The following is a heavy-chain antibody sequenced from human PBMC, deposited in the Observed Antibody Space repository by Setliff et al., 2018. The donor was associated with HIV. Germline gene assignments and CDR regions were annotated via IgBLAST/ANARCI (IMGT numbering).Heavy chain of an antibody. CDR3: ARDFVEGIAVTDWFDP. CDR2: ISAYNGNT. D-gene: IGHD6-19*01. Sequence: ASVKVSCKASGYTFTSYGISWVRQAPGQGLEWMGWISAYNGNTNYAQKLQGRATMTTDTSTSTAYMELRSLRSDDTAVYYCARDFVEGIAVTDWFDPWGQGTLVTVSS. J-gene: IGHJ5*02. CDR1: GYTFTSYG. V-gene: IGHV1-18*01.